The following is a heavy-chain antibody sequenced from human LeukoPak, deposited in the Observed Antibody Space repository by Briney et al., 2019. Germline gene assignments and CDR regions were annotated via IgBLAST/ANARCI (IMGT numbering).Heavy chain of an antibody. Sequence: SETLFLTCTVSGGSISSYYWSWIRQPPGKGLEWIGYIYTSGSTNYNPSLKSRVTISVDTSKNQFSLKLSSVTAADTAVYYCARGSIAARPGWFDPWGQGTLVTVSS. CDR2: IYTSGST. CDR3: ARGSIAARPGWFDP. D-gene: IGHD6-6*01. J-gene: IGHJ5*02. V-gene: IGHV4-4*09. CDR1: GGSISSYY.